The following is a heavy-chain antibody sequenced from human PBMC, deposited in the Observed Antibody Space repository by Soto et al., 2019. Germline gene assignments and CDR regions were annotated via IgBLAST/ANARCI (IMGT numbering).Heavy chain of an antibody. D-gene: IGHD3-3*02. V-gene: IGHV3-7*03. CDR1: RFSFSHYW. CDR2: IDQAGLET. Sequence: GGSLRLSCEASRFSFSHYWMSWVRQAPGKGLEWVAFIDQAGLETHYADSVKGRLTLSRDNAKNTVLLEMRSLRAEDTAMYYCARSILIRYFDNWCQGTSVTGSS. J-gene: IGHJ4*02. CDR3: ARSILIRYFDN.